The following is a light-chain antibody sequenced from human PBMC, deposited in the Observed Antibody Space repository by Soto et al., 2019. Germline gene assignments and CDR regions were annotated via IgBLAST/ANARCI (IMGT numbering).Light chain of an antibody. Sequence: DIQMSQSPSSLSASVGDRVTITCRASQNFPGYLNWFQQKPGKAPKLLIYVAPTLQSGVPSRFTGSGSGTDFTLTISNLQPEDFATYYCQQTYNVPRTFGQGTKVDIK. V-gene: IGKV1-39*01. CDR2: VAP. CDR1: QNFPGY. J-gene: IGKJ1*01. CDR3: QQTYNVPRT.